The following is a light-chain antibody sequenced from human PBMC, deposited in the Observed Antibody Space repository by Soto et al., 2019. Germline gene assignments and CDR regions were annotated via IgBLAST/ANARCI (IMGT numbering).Light chain of an antibody. Sequence: ETVLTQSPGTLSLYPGERATVSCRASQSVTSSSLGWYQQKPGQAPRLLIYGASTRATGIPDRFSGSGSGTDFTLTVSRLEPEDFAVYYCQQYGSSAQVTFGGGTKVEIK. CDR1: QSVTSSS. V-gene: IGKV3-20*01. J-gene: IGKJ4*01. CDR2: GAS. CDR3: QQYGSSAQVT.